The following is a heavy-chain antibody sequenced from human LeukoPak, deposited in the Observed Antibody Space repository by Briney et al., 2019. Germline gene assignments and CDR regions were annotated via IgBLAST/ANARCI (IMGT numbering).Heavy chain of an antibody. CDR2: IKQDGSET. CDR3: ARAGGRASGSSY. J-gene: IGHJ4*02. Sequence: GGCLRLSCAASGFTFSNYWMTWVRQAPGKGLEWVANIKQDGSETYYVDSVKGRFTISRDNSNNSLYLQMSSLRAEDTAVYYCARAGGRASGSSYWGQGTLVTVSS. V-gene: IGHV3-7*01. CDR1: GFTFSNYW. D-gene: IGHD1-26*01.